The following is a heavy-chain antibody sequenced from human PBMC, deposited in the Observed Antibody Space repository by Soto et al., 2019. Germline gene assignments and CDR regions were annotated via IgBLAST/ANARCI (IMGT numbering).Heavy chain of an antibody. CDR2: IGTAGDT. V-gene: IGHV3-13*04. D-gene: IGHD5-12*01. CDR1: GFTFSSYD. Sequence: EVQLVESGGGLVQPGGSLRLSCAASGFTFSSYDMHWVRQATGKGLEWVSAIGTAGDTYYPGSVQGRFTISRENAKNSLYLQMNSLRAGDTAVYYCARGGGRVATPWFDPWGQGTLVTVSS. CDR3: ARGGGRVATPWFDP. J-gene: IGHJ5*02.